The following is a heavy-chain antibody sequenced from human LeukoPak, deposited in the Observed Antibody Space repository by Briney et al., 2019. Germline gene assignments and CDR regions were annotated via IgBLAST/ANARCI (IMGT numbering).Heavy chain of an antibody. V-gene: IGHV1-46*01. D-gene: IGHD1-26*01. CDR1: GYTFTSYY. J-gene: IGHJ4*02. Sequence: GASVKVSCKASGYTFTSYYMHWVRQAPGQGLEWMGIINPSGGSTSYAQKFQGRVTMTRDTSTSTVYMELSSLRSEDTAVYYCARVSSKWEHHHPTDYWGQGTLVTVSS. CDR2: INPSGGST. CDR3: ARVSSKWEHHHPTDY.